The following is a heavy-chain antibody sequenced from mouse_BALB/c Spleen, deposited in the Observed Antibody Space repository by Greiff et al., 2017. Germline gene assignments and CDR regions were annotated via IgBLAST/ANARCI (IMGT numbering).Heavy chain of an antibody. CDR1: GFTFSSFG. J-gene: IGHJ2*01. CDR2: ISSGSSTI. V-gene: IGHV5-17*02. CDR3: ARSRNWGVRGFDY. Sequence: EVQVVESGGGLVQPGGSRKLSCAASGFTFSSFGMHWVRQAPEKGLEWVAYISSGSSTIYYADTVKGRFTISRDNPKNTLFLQMTSLRSEDTAMYYCARSRNWGVRGFDYWGQGTTLTVSS.